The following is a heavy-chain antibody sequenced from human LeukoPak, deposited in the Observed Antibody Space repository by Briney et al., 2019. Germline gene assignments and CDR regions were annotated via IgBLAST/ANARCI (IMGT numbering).Heavy chain of an antibody. Sequence: GASVKVSCKASGYTFTGYYMHWVRQAPGQGLEWMGWINPNSGGTNYAQKFQGRVTMTRDTSISTAYMELSRLRSDDTAVYYCARGGLPLGATYYFDYWGQGTLVTVSS. J-gene: IGHJ4*02. CDR2: INPNSGGT. CDR3: ARGGLPLGATYYFDY. CDR1: GYTFTGYY. D-gene: IGHD1-26*01. V-gene: IGHV1-2*02.